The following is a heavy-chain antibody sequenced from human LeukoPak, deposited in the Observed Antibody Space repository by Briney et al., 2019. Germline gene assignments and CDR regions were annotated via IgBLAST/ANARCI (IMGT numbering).Heavy chain of an antibody. CDR3: AKSYGSGSYMVY. Sequence: GGSLRLSCAASGLTFSSFAMSWVRQAPGKGLEWVSAITASGGSTYYADSVTGRFTLSRDNSKNTLYLQMNSLRDEDTAVYYCAKSYGSGSYMVYWGQGTLVTVSS. V-gene: IGHV3-23*01. CDR1: GLTFSSFA. D-gene: IGHD3-10*01. J-gene: IGHJ4*02. CDR2: ITASGGST.